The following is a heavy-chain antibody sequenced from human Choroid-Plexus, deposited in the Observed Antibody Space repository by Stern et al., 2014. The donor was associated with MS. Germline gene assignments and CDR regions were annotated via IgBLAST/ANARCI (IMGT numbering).Heavy chain of an antibody. D-gene: IGHD4-23*01. V-gene: IGHV3-21*01. CDR3: ARGRGGNCRYYFDY. CDR2: ISSGGSYI. Sequence: EVQLVESGGGLVKPGGSLRLSCAASGFTFSSYSMNWVRQAPGKGLEWVASISSGGSYIYYADSLKGRFTISRDNAKNSLYLQINSLRAEDTAVYYCARGRGGNCRYYFDYWGQGTLVTVSS. J-gene: IGHJ4*02. CDR1: GFTFSSYS.